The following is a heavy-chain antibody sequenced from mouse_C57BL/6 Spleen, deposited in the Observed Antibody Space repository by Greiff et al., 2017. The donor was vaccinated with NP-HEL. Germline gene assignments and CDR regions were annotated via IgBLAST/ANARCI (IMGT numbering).Heavy chain of an antibody. V-gene: IGHV15-2*01. CDR1: DSEVFPIAY. Sequence: QVQLKESGSELRSPGSSVKLSCKDFDSEVFPIAYMSWVRQKPGHGFEWIGGILPSIGRTIYGEKFEDKATLDADTLSNTAYLELNSLTSEDSAIYYCARPLHYYGSSYWYFDVWGTGTTVTVSS. D-gene: IGHD1-1*01. CDR2: ILPSIGRT. CDR3: ARPLHYYGSSYWYFDV. J-gene: IGHJ1*03.